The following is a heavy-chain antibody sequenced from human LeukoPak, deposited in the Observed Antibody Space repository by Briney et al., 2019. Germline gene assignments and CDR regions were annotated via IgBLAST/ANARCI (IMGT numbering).Heavy chain of an antibody. D-gene: IGHD5-24*01. J-gene: IGHJ4*02. CDR3: ARGSGRWLQMGGFDY. CDR1: GFTFSSYE. Sequence: PGGSLRLSCAASGFTFSSYEMNWVRQAPGKGLEWVSYISSSGSTIYNADSVKGRFTISRDNAKNSLYLQMNSLRAEDTAVYYCARGSGRWLQMGGFDYWGQGTLVTVSS. CDR2: ISSSGSTI. V-gene: IGHV3-48*03.